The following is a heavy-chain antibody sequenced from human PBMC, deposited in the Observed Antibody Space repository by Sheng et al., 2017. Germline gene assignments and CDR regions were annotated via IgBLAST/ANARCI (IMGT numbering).Heavy chain of an antibody. V-gene: IGHV3-30*02. D-gene: IGHD6-19*01. CDR2: IRYDGSNK. CDR1: GFTFSSYG. Sequence: QVQLVESGGGVVQPGGSLRLSCAASGFTFSSYGMHWVRQAPGKGLEWVAFIRYDGSNKYYADSVKGRFTISRDNSKNTLYLQMNSLRAEDTAVYYCAKGRVAGGNWFDPWGQGTLVTVSS. J-gene: IGHJ5*02. CDR3: AKGRVAGGNWFDP.